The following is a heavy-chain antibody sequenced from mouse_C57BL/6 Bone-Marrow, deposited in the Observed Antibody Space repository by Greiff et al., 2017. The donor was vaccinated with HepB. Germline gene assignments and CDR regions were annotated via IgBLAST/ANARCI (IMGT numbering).Heavy chain of an antibody. CDR3: ARDGYYYGSSYYFDY. J-gene: IGHJ2*01. D-gene: IGHD1-1*01. V-gene: IGHV1-52*01. CDR1: GYTFTSYW. CDR2: IDPSDSET. Sequence: QVQLKQPGAELVRPGSSVKLSCKASGYTFTSYWMHWVKQRPIQGLEWIGNIDPSDSETHYNQKFKDKATLTVDKSSSTAYMQLSSLTSEDSAVYYCARDGYYYGSSYYFDYWGQGTTLTVSS.